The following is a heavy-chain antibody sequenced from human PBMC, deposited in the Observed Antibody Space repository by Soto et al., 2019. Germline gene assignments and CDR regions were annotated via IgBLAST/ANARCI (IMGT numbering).Heavy chain of an antibody. V-gene: IGHV3-23*01. CDR2: ISVSGGST. D-gene: IGHD3-9*01. Sequence: PGGSLRLSCAASGFTFSSYAMIWVRQAPGKGLEWVSAISVSGGSTYYADSVKGRFTISRDNSKNTLYLQMNSLRAEDTAVYYCAKDVVILRYFDLDAFDIWGQGTMVTVSS. J-gene: IGHJ3*02. CDR1: GFTFSSYA. CDR3: AKDVVILRYFDLDAFDI.